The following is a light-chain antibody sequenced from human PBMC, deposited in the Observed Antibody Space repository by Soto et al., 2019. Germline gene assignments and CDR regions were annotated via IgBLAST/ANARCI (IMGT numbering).Light chain of an antibody. Sequence: EIVLTQSPGTLSLSPGERATLSARAREGVHYNSLAWYQQKPGQAPSLLIYGASSRATGIPDRFSGSGSGTDFTLTITRLEPEDFAVYYCQQYGSSPLVTFGPGTKVDLK. CDR3: QQYGSSPLVT. CDR1: EGVHYNS. V-gene: IGKV3-20*01. J-gene: IGKJ3*01. CDR2: GAS.